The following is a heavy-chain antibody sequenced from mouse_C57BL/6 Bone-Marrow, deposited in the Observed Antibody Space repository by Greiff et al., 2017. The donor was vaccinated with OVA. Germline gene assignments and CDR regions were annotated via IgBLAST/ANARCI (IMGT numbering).Heavy chain of an antibody. CDR2: IWRGGST. V-gene: IGHV2-5*01. CDR3: AQKNGNYFYAMDY. D-gene: IGHD2-1*01. J-gene: IGHJ4*01. Sequence: QVQLQQSGPGLVQPSQSLSITCTVSGFSLTSYGVHWVRQSPGKGLEWLGVIWRGGSTDYNAALMSRLSITKDNSKSKVFFKMNSLQVYYTAIDIYAQKNGNYFYAMDYWGQGTSVTVSS. CDR1: GFSLTSYG.